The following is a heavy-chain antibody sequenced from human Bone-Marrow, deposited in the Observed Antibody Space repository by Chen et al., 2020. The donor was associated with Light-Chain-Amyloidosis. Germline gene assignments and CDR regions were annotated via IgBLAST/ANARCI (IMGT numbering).Heavy chain of an antibody. CDR2: IFRTGST. J-gene: IGHJ5*02. CDR3: ARDDRWETHSFDP. D-gene: IGHD1-26*01. V-gene: IGHV4-38-2*02. CDR1: GYSISSGYY. Sequence: QVQLQESGPRLVKPSETLSPTCVVSGYSISSGYYWGWIRQPPGKGLEWIGSIFRTGSTYYNPSLRSRVTISLDMSNNQFSLTLKSVTAADTAVYYCARDDRWETHSFDPWGQGTLVTVSS.